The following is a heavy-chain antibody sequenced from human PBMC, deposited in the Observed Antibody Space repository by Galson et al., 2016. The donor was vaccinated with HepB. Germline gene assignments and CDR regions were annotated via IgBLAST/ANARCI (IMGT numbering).Heavy chain of an antibody. CDR1: GYSFTSYW. V-gene: IGHV5-51*01. D-gene: IGHD3-22*01. J-gene: IGHJ2*01. CDR2: IYPDDSDT. Sequence: QSGAEVKKPGESLKISCQGSGYSFTSYWIGWVRQMPGKGLEWMGLIYPDDSDTPYSPSLHGQVTISADKSISTAYLQWNSLKASYTAMYYCARRTYRSGYSDGLYWYFDLWGRGTLVTVSS. CDR3: ARRTYRSGYSDGLYWYFDL.